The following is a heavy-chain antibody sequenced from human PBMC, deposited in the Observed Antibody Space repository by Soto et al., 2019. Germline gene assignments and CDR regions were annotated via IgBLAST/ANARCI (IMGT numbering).Heavy chain of an antibody. CDR2: ISAYNGNT. J-gene: IGHJ4*02. D-gene: IGHD3-22*01. CDR1: GYTFTSCG. V-gene: IGHV1-18*01. CDR3: ARGGAYDSSGKHYFDY. Sequence: APVKVSCKASGYTFTSCGISWVRQAPGQGLEWMGWISAYNGNTNYAQKLQGRVTMTTDTSTSTAYMELRSLRSDDTAVYYCARGGAYDSSGKHYFDYWGQGTLVTVSS.